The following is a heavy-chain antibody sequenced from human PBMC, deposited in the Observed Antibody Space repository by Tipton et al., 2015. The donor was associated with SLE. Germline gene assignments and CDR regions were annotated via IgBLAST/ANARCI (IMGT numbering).Heavy chain of an antibody. CDR1: GGSISSRSYY. Sequence: TLSLTCTVSGGSISSRSYYWGWIRQPPGKGLEWLGSIYHSGNTYYNPSLKSRVSIAVDTSKNQFSLKLRSVTAADTAVYYCARDLSSAYYYADDLDYWGQGTLVTVSS. CDR2: IYHSGNT. V-gene: IGHV4-39*07. D-gene: IGHD3-22*01. J-gene: IGHJ4*02. CDR3: ARDLSSAYYYADDLDY.